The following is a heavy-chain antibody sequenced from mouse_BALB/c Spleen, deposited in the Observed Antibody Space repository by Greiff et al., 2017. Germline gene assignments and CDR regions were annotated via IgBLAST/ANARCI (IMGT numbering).Heavy chain of an antibody. Sequence: QVQLQQSGPELVKPGASVRISCKASGYTFTSYYIHWVKQRPGQGLEWIGWIYPGNVNTKYNEKFKGKATLTADKSSSTAYMQLSSLTSEDSAVYFCARWLLRDYAMDYWGQGTSVTVSS. CDR1: GYTFTSYY. V-gene: IGHV1S56*01. CDR2: IYPGNVNT. J-gene: IGHJ4*01. D-gene: IGHD2-3*01. CDR3: ARWLLRDYAMDY.